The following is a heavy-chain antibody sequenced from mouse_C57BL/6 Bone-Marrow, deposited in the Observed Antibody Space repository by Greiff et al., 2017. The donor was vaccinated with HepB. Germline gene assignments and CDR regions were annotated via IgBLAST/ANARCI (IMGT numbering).Heavy chain of an antibody. Sequence: VQLKQSGPELVKPGASVKISCKASGYSFTGYYMNWVKQSPEKSLEWIGEINPSTGGTTYNQKFKAKATLTVDKSSSTAYMQLTSLTSEDSAVYYSARGTTVVGRFAYWCQGTLVTVSA. CDR1: GYSFTGYY. V-gene: IGHV1-42*01. D-gene: IGHD1-1*01. CDR2: INPSTGGT. J-gene: IGHJ3*01. CDR3: ARGTTVVGRFAY.